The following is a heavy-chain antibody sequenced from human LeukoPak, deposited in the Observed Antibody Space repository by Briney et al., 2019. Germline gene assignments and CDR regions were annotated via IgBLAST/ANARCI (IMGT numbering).Heavy chain of an antibody. J-gene: IGHJ6*03. D-gene: IGHD1-1*01. Sequence: GGSLRLSCAASGFTFSSYSMNWVRQAPGKGLEWVSSISSSSSYIYYADSVKGRFTISRDNSKNTLYVQMNSLRAEDTAVYYCAKRYSPDARYTDVWGKGTTVTVSS. CDR2: ISSSSSYI. V-gene: IGHV3-21*04. CDR3: AKRYSPDARYTDV. CDR1: GFTFSSYS.